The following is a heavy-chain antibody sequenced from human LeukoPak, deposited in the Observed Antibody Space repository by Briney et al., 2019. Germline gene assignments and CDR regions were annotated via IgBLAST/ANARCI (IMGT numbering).Heavy chain of an antibody. CDR3: ARGGPSGYLFDY. D-gene: IGHD3-22*01. V-gene: IGHV4-4*09. CDR1: GGSISSYY. J-gene: IGHJ4*02. CDR2: IYTSGST. Sequence: PSETLSLTCTVSGGSISSYYWSWIRQPPGKGLEWIGYIYTSGSTNYNPSLKSQVTISVDTSKNQFSLKLSSVTAADTAVYYCARGGPSGYLFDYWGQGTLVPVSS.